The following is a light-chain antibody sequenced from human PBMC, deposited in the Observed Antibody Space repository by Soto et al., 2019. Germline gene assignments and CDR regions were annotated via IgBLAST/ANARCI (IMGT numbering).Light chain of an antibody. V-gene: IGKV3-15*01. CDR3: QQYHNLPPWT. CDR1: HDIRSN. J-gene: IGKJ1*01. Sequence: EIVMTQSPATLSVSPGERATVSCRASHDIRSNLAWYQQRPGQAPRLLIYGASTRATGIPARFSGRGSGTEFTLPISSLQSEDFAAYHCQQYHNLPPWTFGQGTKVDI. CDR2: GAS.